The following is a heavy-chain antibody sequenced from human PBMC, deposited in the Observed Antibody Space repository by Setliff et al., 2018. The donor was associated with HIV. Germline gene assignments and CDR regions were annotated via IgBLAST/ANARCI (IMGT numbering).Heavy chain of an antibody. CDR1: GFTFSSYS. V-gene: IGHV3-7*03. J-gene: IGHJ4*02. Sequence: GGSLRLSCAASGFTFSSYSMNWVRQAPGKGLEWVAFIRYDGSQKNYMDSVKGRFTISRDNAKNSLYLQMNSLRVEDTAVYYCATDCAVVGGTGSLDSWGQGTLVTVSS. CDR2: IRYDGSQK. D-gene: IGHD2-21*01. CDR3: ATDCAVVGGTGSLDS.